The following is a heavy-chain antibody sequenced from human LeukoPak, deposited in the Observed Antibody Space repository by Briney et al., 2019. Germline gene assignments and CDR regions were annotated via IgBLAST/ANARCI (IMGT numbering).Heavy chain of an antibody. CDR2: IFYSGRN. J-gene: IGHJ4*02. Sequence: PSETLSLPRTVSGGSLSTNYWRWIRQPPGKGLEGIGNIFYSGRNNYNPSLRSRVTMSVDTSKNQFSLKLSSVTAADTAVYYWARVNERGSWLDYWGQGTLVTVSS. CDR1: GGSLSTNY. CDR3: ARVNERGSWLDY. D-gene: IGHD3-16*01. V-gene: IGHV4-59*01.